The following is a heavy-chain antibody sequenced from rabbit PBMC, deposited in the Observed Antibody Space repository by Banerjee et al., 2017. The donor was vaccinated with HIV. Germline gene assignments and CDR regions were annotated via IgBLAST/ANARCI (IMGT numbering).Heavy chain of an antibody. V-gene: IGHV1S40*01. CDR1: GFSFNNKLY. J-gene: IGHJ3*01. D-gene: IGHD8-1*01. CDR3: ARLNYAVNGYDL. Sequence: QSLEESGGDLVKPGASLTLTCTASGFSFNNKLYMCWVRQAPGKGLEWIACIDADVNNIIFYASWAKGRFTISKTSSTTVTLQMTSLTAADTATYFCARLNYAVNGYDLWGQGTLVTVS. CDR2: IDADVNNII.